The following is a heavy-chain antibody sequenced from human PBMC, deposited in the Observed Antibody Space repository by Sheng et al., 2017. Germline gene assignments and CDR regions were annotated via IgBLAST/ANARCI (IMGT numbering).Heavy chain of an antibody. CDR2: VSGNGGRT. D-gene: IGHD4-17*01. CDR3: AKGHGDWGGNYLDS. Sequence: EMQLVESGGGLVQPGGSLRLSCTVSGFTFSSYAFTWVRQAPGKGLEWVSSVSGNGGRTDYADSVRGRFAISRDNARDTVYLHMSSLTVDDTALYYCAKGHGDWGGNYLDSWGQGTLVTVSS. V-gene: IGHV3-23*04. CDR1: GFTFSSYA. J-gene: IGHJ4*02.